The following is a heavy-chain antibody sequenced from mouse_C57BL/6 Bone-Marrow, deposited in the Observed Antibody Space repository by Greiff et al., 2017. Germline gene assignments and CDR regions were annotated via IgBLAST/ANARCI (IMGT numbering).Heavy chain of an antibody. CDR2: IHPNSGST. CDR1: GYTFTSYW. J-gene: IGHJ4*01. Sequence: QVQLQQPGAELVKPGASVKLSCKASGYTFTSYWMHWVKQRPGQGLEWIGMIHPNSGSTNYNEKFKSKATLTVDKSSSTAYMQLSSLTSEDSAVYYCARSEAYYSNYDAMDYWGQGTSVTVSS. V-gene: IGHV1-64*01. CDR3: ARSEAYYSNYDAMDY. D-gene: IGHD2-5*01.